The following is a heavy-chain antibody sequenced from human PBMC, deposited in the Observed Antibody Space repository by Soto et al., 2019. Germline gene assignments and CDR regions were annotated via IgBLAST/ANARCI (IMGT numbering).Heavy chain of an antibody. CDR2: ISCDGGST. CDR1: RFTISGHA. Sequence: GGSLRLSCAASRFTISGHAMHWVRQAPGKGLEWVSVISCDGGSTYYADSVKGRFTISRDNSKNTLYLQMNSLRAEDTAVYYCAKDFDMTTVVTIDYWGQGTLVTVSS. V-gene: IGHV3-23*01. D-gene: IGHD4-17*01. J-gene: IGHJ4*02. CDR3: AKDFDMTTVVTIDY.